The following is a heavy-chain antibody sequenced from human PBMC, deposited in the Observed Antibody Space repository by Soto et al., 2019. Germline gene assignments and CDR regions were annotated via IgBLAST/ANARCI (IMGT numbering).Heavy chain of an antibody. D-gene: IGHD4-17*01. CDR2: INSDGSST. CDR1: GFTFSSYW. J-gene: IGHJ6*02. CDR3: ETGGAPPWDYATSIGGMDV. V-gene: IGHV3-74*01. Sequence: PGGSLRLSCAASGFTFSSYWMHWVRQAPGKGLVWVSRINSDGSSTNYADSVKGRFTISRDNAKTTLYLQMNSLRAEDTAVYYCETGGAPPWDYATSIGGMDVWGQGTTVTVSS.